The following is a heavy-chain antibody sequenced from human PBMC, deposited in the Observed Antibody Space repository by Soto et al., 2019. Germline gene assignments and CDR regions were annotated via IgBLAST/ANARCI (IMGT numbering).Heavy chain of an antibody. J-gene: IGHJ4*02. D-gene: IGHD6-13*01. CDR3: AKDSLIWQKLEPFDY. CDR1: GFTFSSYA. Sequence: VGSLRLSCAASGFTFSSYAMSWVRQAPGKGLEWVSAISGSGGSTYYADSVKGRFTISRDNSKNTLYLQMNSLRAEDTAVYYCAKDSLIWQKLEPFDYWGQGTLVTVYS. CDR2: ISGSGGST. V-gene: IGHV3-23*01.